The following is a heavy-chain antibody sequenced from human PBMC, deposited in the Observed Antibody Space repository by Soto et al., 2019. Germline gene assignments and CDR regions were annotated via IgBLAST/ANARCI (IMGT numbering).Heavy chain of an antibody. Sequence: ESGPTLVNPTRTLTLTCTFSGFSLSTSGVGVGWIRQPPGKALEWLALIYWNDDKRYSPSLKSRLTITKDTSKNQVVLTMTNMDPVDTATYYCARHTGSSGWYWGNYYYYYDMDVWGHGTTVTVSS. V-gene: IGHV2-5*01. CDR1: GFSLSTSGVG. CDR3: ARHTGSSGWYWGNYYYYYDMDV. CDR2: IYWNDDK. J-gene: IGHJ6*02. D-gene: IGHD6-19*01.